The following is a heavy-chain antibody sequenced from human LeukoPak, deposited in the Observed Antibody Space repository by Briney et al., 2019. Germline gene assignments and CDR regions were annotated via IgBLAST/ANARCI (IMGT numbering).Heavy chain of an antibody. CDR1: GGSITSSSHY. CDR3: AKGNGWELLWGCDY. J-gene: IGHJ4*02. CDR2: ISGSGGST. Sequence: PSETLSLTCTVSGGSITSSSHYWGWIRQPPGKGLEWVSAISGSGGSTYYADSVKGRFTISRDNSKNTLYLQMNSLRAEDTAVYYCAKGNGWELLWGCDYWGQGTLVTVSS. V-gene: IGHV3-23*01. D-gene: IGHD1-26*01.